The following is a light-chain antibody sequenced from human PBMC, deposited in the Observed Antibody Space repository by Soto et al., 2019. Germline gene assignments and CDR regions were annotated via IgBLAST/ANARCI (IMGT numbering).Light chain of an antibody. CDR3: QQYDTSSLT. V-gene: IGKV3-20*01. CDR1: QSVSSSY. J-gene: IGKJ4*01. CDR2: GAS. Sequence: EIVMTQSPATLFVSPGERATLSCRASQSVSSSYLAWYQEKPGQAPRLLIYGASRRATGIPDRFSGGGSGTDFTLTISRLEPGDFAVYYCQQYDTSSLTFGGGTKVDIK.